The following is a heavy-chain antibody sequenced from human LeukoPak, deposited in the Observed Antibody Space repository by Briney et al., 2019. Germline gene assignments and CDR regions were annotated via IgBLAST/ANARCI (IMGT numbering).Heavy chain of an antibody. V-gene: IGHV3-30*04. J-gene: IGHJ4*02. CDR3: SGSRDGYNTGDY. CDR1: GFTFSSYA. CDR2: ISYDGSNK. Sequence: GGSLRLSCAASGFTFSSYAMHWVRQAPGKGLEWAAVISYDGSNKYYADSVKGRFTISRDNSKNTLYLQMNSLRAEDTAVYYCSGSRDGYNTGDYWGQGTLVTVSS. D-gene: IGHD5-24*01.